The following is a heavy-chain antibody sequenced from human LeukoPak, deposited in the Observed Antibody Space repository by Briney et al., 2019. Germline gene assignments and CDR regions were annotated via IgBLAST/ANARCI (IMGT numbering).Heavy chain of an antibody. J-gene: IGHJ5*02. D-gene: IGHD3-3*01. Sequence: SETLSLTCAVYGGSFSGYYWSWIRQPPGKGLEWIGEINHSGSTNYNPSLKSRVTMSVDTSKNQFSLKLSSVTAADTAVYYCARDRRVQSGVVGYWFDPWGQGTLVTVSS. V-gene: IGHV4-34*01. CDR1: GGSFSGYY. CDR2: INHSGST. CDR3: ARDRRVQSGVVGYWFDP.